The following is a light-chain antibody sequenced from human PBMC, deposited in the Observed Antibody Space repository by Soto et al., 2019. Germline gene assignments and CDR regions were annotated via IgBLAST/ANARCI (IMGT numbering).Light chain of an antibody. Sequence: DIQMTQSPSSLSAYVGDRVTITCRASQGISNYLAWYQQKPGKVPKLLIYAASTLQSGVPSRFSGSGSGTDFTLTINGLQPEDVATYYCQKYNSAPRTFGPGTKVDIK. J-gene: IGKJ3*01. CDR2: AAS. CDR1: QGISNY. V-gene: IGKV1-27*01. CDR3: QKYNSAPRT.